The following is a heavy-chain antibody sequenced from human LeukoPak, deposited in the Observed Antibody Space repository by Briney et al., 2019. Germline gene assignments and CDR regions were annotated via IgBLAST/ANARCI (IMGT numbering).Heavy chain of an antibody. CDR1: GGSISSSSYY. CDR3: ARLGLSDWSWFDP. J-gene: IGHJ5*02. D-gene: IGHD2-21*01. CDR2: IYYSGST. V-gene: IGHV4-39*01. Sequence: PSETLSLTCTVSGGSISSSSYYWGWIRQPPGKGLEWIGSIYYSGSTYYNPPLKSRVTISVDTSKNQFSLKLSSVTAADTAVYYCARLGLSDWSWFDPWGQGTLVTVSS.